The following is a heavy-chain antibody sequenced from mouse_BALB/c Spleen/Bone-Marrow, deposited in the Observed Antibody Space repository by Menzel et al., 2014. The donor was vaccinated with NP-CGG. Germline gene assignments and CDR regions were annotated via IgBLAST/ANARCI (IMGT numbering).Heavy chain of an antibody. CDR1: GFTFSSYA. J-gene: IGHJ4*01. D-gene: IGHD2-10*02. V-gene: IGHV5-6-5*01. Sequence: EVKLMESGGGLVKPGGSLELSCAASGFTFSSYAMSWVRQTPEKRLEWVASISSGGSTYYPDSVKGRFTISRDNARNILYLQMSSLRSEDTAMYYCAREEYGQKVYAMDYWGQGTSVTVSS. CDR2: ISSGGST. CDR3: AREEYGQKVYAMDY.